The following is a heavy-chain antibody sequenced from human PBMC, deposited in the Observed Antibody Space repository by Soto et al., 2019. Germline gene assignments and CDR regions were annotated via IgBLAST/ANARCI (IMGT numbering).Heavy chain of an antibody. D-gene: IGHD3-9*01. Sequence: ASVKVSCKASRYSFTSYGISWVRQAPGQGLEWMGWISAYNGNTNYAQKLQGRVTMTTDTSTSTAYMELRSLRSDDTAVYYCARDLYYDILTGYPIHDAFDIWGQGTMVTVSS. V-gene: IGHV1-18*01. CDR3: ARDLYYDILTGYPIHDAFDI. CDR1: RYSFTSYG. CDR2: ISAYNGNT. J-gene: IGHJ3*02.